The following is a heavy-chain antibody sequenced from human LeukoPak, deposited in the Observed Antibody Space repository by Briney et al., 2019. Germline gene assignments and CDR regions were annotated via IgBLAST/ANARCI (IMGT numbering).Heavy chain of an antibody. CDR2: INHSGST. Sequence: SQTLSLTCTVSGGSISSGGYYWSWIRQPPGKGLEWIGEINHSGSTNYNPSLKSRVTISVDTSKNQFSLKLSSVTAADTAVYYCARVAAAWGPPPIYYYYGMDVWGQGTTVTVSS. D-gene: IGHD6-13*01. CDR1: GGSISSGGYY. J-gene: IGHJ6*02. V-gene: IGHV4-30-2*01. CDR3: ARVAAAWGPPPIYYYYGMDV.